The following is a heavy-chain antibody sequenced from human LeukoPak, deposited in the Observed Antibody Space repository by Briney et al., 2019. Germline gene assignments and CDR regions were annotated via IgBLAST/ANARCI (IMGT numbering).Heavy chain of an antibody. J-gene: IGHJ6*03. CDR3: ARGSLRNYYYYYMDV. CDR2: IYTSGST. CDR1: GGSISSYY. Sequence: SETLSLTCTVSGGSISSYYWSWIRQPAGKGLEWIGRIYTSGSTNYNPSLKSRATISVDKSKNQFSLKLSSVTAADTAVYYCARGSLRNYYYYYMDVWGKGTTVTVSS. V-gene: IGHV4-4*07. D-gene: IGHD3-16*01.